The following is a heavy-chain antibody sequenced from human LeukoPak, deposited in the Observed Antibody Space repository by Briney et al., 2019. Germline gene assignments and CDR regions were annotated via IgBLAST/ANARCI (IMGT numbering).Heavy chain of an antibody. D-gene: IGHD1-26*01. CDR2: INPNSGGT. J-gene: IGHJ5*02. V-gene: IGHV1-2*02. Sequence: ASVKVSWKASGYTFTDYYFHWVRQAPGQGLEWMGWINPNSGGTVYAQNFQGRVTMTRDTSISIVYMELSSLRSDDTAVYYCASSGSSIQFDPWGQGTLVTVSS. CDR3: ASSGSSIQFDP. CDR1: GYTFTDYY.